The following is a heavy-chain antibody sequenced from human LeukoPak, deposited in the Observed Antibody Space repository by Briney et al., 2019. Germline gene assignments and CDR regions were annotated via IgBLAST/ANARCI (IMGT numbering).Heavy chain of an antibody. CDR2: IYYTGST. CDR1: GGSIVSYY. V-gene: IGHV4-59*08. D-gene: IGHD6-25*01. Sequence: PSETLSLTCTVSGGSIVSYYWSWIRQRPGQGLEWIGYIYYTGSTNYNPSLKSRVTISVDTSKNQPSLKLSSVTAADTAVYYCARYLAAGYFDLWGRGTLVTVSS. CDR3: ARYLAAGYFDL. J-gene: IGHJ2*01.